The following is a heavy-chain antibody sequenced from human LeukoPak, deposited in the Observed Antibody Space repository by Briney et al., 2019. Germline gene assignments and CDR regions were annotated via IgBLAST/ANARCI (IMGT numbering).Heavy chain of an antibody. V-gene: IGHV3-74*01. J-gene: IGHJ5*02. CDR2: INSDGSST. D-gene: IGHD6-13*01. Sequence: QTGGFLRLSCAASGFTFSSYWMHWVRDAPGKGVVGVSRINSDGSSTNYADSVKPRFTISRDNAETSLYLQMNSLRAEDTAVYYCARDAAGYDPWGQGTLVTVSS. CDR1: GFTFSSYW. CDR3: ARDAAGYDP.